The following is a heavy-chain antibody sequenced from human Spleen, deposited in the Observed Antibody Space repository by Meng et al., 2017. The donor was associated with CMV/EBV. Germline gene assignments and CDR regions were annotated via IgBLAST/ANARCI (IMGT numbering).Heavy chain of an antibody. D-gene: IGHD2-2*01. J-gene: IGHJ3*01. CDR3: ARCCSNSNCWGAFDV. CDR2: ISSSGSTR. CDR1: GFTRSDHC. Sequence: SGFTRSDHCVNWIRQCTGKGLEWVSYISSSGSTRYYADSVKGRFTYSRDDAKNSLHLQINSLRADDTAVYYCARCCSNSNCWGAFDVWGQGTMVTVSS. V-gene: IGHV3-11*04.